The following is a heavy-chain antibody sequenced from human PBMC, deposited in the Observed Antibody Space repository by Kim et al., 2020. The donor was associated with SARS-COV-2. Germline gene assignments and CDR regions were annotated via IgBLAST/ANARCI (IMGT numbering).Heavy chain of an antibody. CDR2: ISYDGSNK. Sequence: GGSLRLSCAASGFTFSSYTMHWVRQAPGKGLEWVAVISYDGSNKYYADSVKGRLTISRDNSKNTLYLQMNSLRAEDTAVFYCVRGVSTVIVPADHFDYWGQGTLVTVSS. D-gene: IGHD2-2*01. CDR1: GFTFSSYT. V-gene: IGHV3-30-3*01. CDR3: VRGVSTVIVPADHFDY. J-gene: IGHJ4*02.